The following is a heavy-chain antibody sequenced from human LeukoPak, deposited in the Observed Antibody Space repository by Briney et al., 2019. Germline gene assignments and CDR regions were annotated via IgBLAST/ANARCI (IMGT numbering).Heavy chain of an antibody. Sequence: HGASVKVSCKASGYTFTAYYMYWVRQAPGQGLEWMGWINPNSGGTNYAQKFQGRVTMTRDTSISTAYMELSRLRSDDTAVYYCARDGIAAAVTYYFDYWGQGTLVTVSS. CDR3: ARDGIAAAVTYYFDY. CDR2: INPNSGGT. D-gene: IGHD6-13*01. V-gene: IGHV1-2*02. J-gene: IGHJ4*02. CDR1: GYTFTAYY.